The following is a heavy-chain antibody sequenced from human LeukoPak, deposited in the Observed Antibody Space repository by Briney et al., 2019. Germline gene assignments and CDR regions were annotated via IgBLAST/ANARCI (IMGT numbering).Heavy chain of an antibody. CDR2: ISSNGGST. J-gene: IGHJ4*02. D-gene: IGHD3-10*01. V-gene: IGHV3-64D*06. CDR3: VKEGRGWLTDY. Sequence: GSLLLSRSASGFTFSSYAMHWVRQAPGKGLEYVSAISSNGGSTYYEDSVKGRFTVSRDNSKNTLSLQMSSMRDKDTAVYYCVKEGRGWLTDYWGQGTLVTVSS. CDR1: GFTFSSYA.